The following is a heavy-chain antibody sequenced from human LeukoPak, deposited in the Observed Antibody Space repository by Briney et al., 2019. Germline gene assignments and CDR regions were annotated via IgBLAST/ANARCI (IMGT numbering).Heavy chain of an antibody. CDR3: AKDSHYYDSSGFPIF. CDR2: ISGSGGTT. D-gene: IGHD3-22*01. Sequence: PGGSLRLSCADSGFTFSNYAMSWVRQAPGKGLEWVSAISGSGGTTYYADSVRGRFTISRDNSKNTLYLQMNSLRAEDTAVYYCAKDSHYYDSSGFPIFWGQGTLVTVSS. J-gene: IGHJ4*02. V-gene: IGHV3-23*01. CDR1: GFTFSNYA.